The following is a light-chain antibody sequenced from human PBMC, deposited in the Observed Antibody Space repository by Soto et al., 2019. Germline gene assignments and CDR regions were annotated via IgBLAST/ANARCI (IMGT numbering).Light chain of an antibody. CDR2: AAS. CDR1: QGIGKG. Sequence: DIEMTVYPSSLSTSVGDRVTITCRASQGIGKGLAWYQQKPGKVPTVLIYAASTLQSGVPSRFSGSGSGTDFTLTISSLQPDDVATYYCQKYDSAPWAFGQGTKV. J-gene: IGKJ1*01. CDR3: QKYDSAPWA. V-gene: IGKV1-27*01.